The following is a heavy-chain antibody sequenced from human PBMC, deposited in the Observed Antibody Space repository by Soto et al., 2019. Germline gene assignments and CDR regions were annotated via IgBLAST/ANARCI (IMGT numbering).Heavy chain of an antibody. CDR3: ARVGPDYYGSGSYYLDDS. V-gene: IGHV1-69*01. CDR2: IIPIFGTA. J-gene: IGHJ4*02. CDR1: GGTFSSYA. D-gene: IGHD3-10*01. Sequence: QVQLVQSGAEVKKPGSSVKVSCKASGGTFSSYAISWVRQAPGQGLEWMGGIIPIFGTANYAQKVQGRVTITADESTSTAYMELSSLRSEDTAVYYCARVGPDYYGSGSYYLDDSWGQGTLVTVSS.